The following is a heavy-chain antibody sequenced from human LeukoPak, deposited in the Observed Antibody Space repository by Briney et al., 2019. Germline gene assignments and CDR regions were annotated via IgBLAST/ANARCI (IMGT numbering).Heavy chain of an antibody. CDR1: GHTFTGYY. CDR2: INPNSGGT. CDR3: AREGIAAAGDNNWFDP. V-gene: IGHV1-2*04. J-gene: IGHJ5*02. D-gene: IGHD6-13*01. Sequence: GASVKVSCKASGHTFTGYYMHWVRQAPGQGLEWTGWINPNSGGTNYAQKFQGWVTMTRDTSISTAYMELSRLRSDDTAVYYCAREGIAAAGDNNWFDPWGQGTLVTVSS.